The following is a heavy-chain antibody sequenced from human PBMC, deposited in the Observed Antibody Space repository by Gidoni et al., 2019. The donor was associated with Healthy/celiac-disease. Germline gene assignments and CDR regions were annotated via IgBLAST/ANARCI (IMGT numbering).Heavy chain of an antibody. CDR1: AFTFSYYY. V-gene: IGHV3-11*06. D-gene: IGHD1-26*01. Sequence: QVQLVESGGGLVKPGGSLRLSCAASAFTFSYYYMSWIRQGPGKGMEWVSYISSSSSYTNYADSVKGRFTISRDNAKNSLYLQMNSLRAEDTAVYYCARDRAVGPYNWFDPWGQGTLVTVSS. CDR2: ISSSSSYT. CDR3: ARDRAVGPYNWFDP. J-gene: IGHJ5*02.